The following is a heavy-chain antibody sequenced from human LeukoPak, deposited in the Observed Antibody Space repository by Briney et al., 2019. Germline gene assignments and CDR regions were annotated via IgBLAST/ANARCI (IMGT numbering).Heavy chain of an antibody. Sequence: KPSETLPLTCTVSGGSISSYYWSWIRQPPGKGLEWIGYIYYSGSTNYNPSLKSRVTISVDTSKNKFSLKLSSLNAADTAVYYCARVGYYDSSGYYKPPVYFDYWGQGTLVTVSS. CDR2: IYYSGST. CDR1: GGSISSYY. J-gene: IGHJ4*02. D-gene: IGHD3-22*01. CDR3: ARVGYYDSSGYYKPPVYFDY. V-gene: IGHV4-59*01.